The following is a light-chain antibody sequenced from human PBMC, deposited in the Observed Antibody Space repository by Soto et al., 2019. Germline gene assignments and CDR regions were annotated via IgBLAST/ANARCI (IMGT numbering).Light chain of an antibody. J-gene: IGLJ2*01. CDR3: QSYDSYTVV. CDR2: EHN. Sequence: NFMLTRPHSVSESPGKTVTISCTRSSGSIASNYVQWYQQRPGSAPTTVIYEHNQRPSGVPDRFSGSTDGSSNSASLTISGLQTEDEADYYCQSYDSYTVVFGGGTKLTVL. V-gene: IGLV6-57*04. CDR1: SGSIASNY.